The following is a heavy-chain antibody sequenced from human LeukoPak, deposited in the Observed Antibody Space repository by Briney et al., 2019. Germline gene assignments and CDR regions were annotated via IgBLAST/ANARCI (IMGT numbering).Heavy chain of an antibody. J-gene: IGHJ4*02. CDR1: GYTLTELS. CDR3: ATGLWFGDKGGY. D-gene: IGHD3-10*01. V-gene: IGHV1-24*01. Sequence: ASVKVSCKVSGYTLTELSMHWVRQAPGKGLEWMGGFDPEDGETIYAQKFQSRVTMTEDTSADTAYMDLSSLRSEDTAVYYCATGLWFGDKGGYWGQGTLVTVSS. CDR2: FDPEDGET.